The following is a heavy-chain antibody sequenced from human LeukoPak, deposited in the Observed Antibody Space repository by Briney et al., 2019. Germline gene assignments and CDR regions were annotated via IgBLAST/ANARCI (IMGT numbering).Heavy chain of an antibody. Sequence: SETLSLTCTVSGAAITNYYLSWIRQPPGKGLEWIGEINHSGSTNYNPSLKSRVTISVDTSKNQFSLKLSSVTAADTAVYYCARHTYDFWSGSLDYWGQGTLVTVSS. CDR2: INHSGST. J-gene: IGHJ4*02. CDR3: ARHTYDFWSGSLDY. V-gene: IGHV4-34*01. D-gene: IGHD3-3*01. CDR1: GAAITNYY.